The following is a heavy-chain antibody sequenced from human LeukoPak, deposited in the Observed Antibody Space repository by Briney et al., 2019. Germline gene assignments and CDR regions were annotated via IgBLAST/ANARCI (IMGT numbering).Heavy chain of an antibody. CDR3: TRRSTNYHYTDV. J-gene: IGHJ6*03. Sequence: GGSLRLSCAASGFTFTDFYMSWIRQAPGKGLEWVSYISSGGSTIYYADSVKGRFTISRDNAKNSLYLQMNSLRAEDTAVYYCTRRSTNYHYTDVWGKGTTVTVSS. CDR2: ISSGGSTI. V-gene: IGHV3-11*01. CDR1: GFTFTDFY.